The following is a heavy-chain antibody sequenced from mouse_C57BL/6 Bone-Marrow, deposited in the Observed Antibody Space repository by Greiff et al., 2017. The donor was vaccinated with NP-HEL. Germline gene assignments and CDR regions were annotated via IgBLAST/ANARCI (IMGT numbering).Heavy chain of an antibody. CDR2: IYWDDDK. CDR3: ARSPPYYYGSIYYAMDY. D-gene: IGHD1-1*01. V-gene: IGHV8-12*01. J-gene: IGHJ4*01. Sequence: QVTLKESGPGILQSSQTLSLTCSFSGFSLSTSGMGVSWIRQPSGKGLEWLAHIYWDDDKRYNPSLKSRLTISKDTSRNQVFLKITSVDTADTATYYCARSPPYYYGSIYYAMDYWGQGTSVTVSS. CDR1: GFSLSTSGMG.